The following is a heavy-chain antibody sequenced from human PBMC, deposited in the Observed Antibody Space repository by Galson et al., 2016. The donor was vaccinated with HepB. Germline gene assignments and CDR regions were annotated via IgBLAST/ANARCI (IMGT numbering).Heavy chain of an antibody. V-gene: IGHV3-23*01. D-gene: IGHD3-16*01. J-gene: IGHJ4*02. CDR3: ARAAGGVMGSYYFDY. CDR2: ITGGAGTT. Sequence: SCAASDFSFRSYAMAWVRQAPGKGLEWVSTITGGAGTTFYADSVKGRFSISRDNSKNTLHLQITGLRAEDTAVYYCARAAGGVMGSYYFDYWGQGTLVTVSS. CDR1: DFSFRSYA.